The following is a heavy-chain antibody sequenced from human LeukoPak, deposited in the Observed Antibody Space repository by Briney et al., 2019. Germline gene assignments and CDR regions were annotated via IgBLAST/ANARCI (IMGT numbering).Heavy chain of an antibody. CDR3: ARGNGAPRMPYRQWLPLVAFDI. CDR1: GGSISSYY. V-gene: IGHV4-59*01. J-gene: IGHJ3*02. D-gene: IGHD6-19*01. Sequence: SETLSLTCTVSGGSISSYYWSWIRQPPGKGLERIGYIYYSGSTNYNPSLKSRVTISVDTSKNQFSLKLSSVTAADTAVYYCARGNGAPRMPYRQWLPLVAFDIWGQGTMVTVSS. CDR2: IYYSGST.